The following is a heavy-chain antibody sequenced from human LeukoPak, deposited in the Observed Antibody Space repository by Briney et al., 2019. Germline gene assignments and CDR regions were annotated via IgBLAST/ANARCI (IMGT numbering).Heavy chain of an antibody. V-gene: IGHV4-34*01. Sequence: PSETLSLTCAVYGGSFSGYYWSWIRQPPGKGLEWIGEINHSGSTNYNPSLKSQVTISVDTSKNQFSLKLSSVTAADTAVYYCARVDYDILTDKDRRFDYWGQGTLVTVSS. J-gene: IGHJ4*02. CDR1: GGSFSGYY. CDR2: INHSGST. CDR3: ARVDYDILTDKDRRFDY. D-gene: IGHD3-9*01.